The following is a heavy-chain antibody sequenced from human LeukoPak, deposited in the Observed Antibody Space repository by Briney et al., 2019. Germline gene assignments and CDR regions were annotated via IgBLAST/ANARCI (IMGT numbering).Heavy chain of an antibody. J-gene: IGHJ4*02. D-gene: IGHD1-26*01. V-gene: IGHV3-66*01. CDR2: IYSGGST. Sequence: GGSLRLSCAAPGFTVSSNYMSWVRQAPGKGLEWVSVIYSGGSTYYADSVKGRFTISRDNSKNTLYLQMNSLRAEDTAVYYCARAASGSFFDYWGQGTLVTVSS. CDR3: ARAASGSFFDY. CDR1: GFTVSSNY.